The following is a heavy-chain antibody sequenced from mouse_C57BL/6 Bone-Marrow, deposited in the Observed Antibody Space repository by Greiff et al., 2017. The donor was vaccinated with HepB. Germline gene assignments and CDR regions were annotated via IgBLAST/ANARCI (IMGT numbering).Heavy chain of an antibody. CDR2: IDPETGGT. J-gene: IGHJ3*01. D-gene: IGHD1-1*01. CDR3: TLTTVVATEWEAY. Sequence: VKLVESGAELVRPGASVTLSCKASGYTFTDYEMHWVKQTPVHGLEWIGAIDPETGGTAYNQKFKGKAILTADKSSSTAYMELRSLTSEDSAVYYCTLTTVVATEWEAYWGQGTLVTVSA. V-gene: IGHV1-15*01. CDR1: GYTFTDYE.